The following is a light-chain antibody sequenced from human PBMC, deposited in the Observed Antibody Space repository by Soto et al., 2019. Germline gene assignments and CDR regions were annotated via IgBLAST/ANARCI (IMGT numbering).Light chain of an antibody. J-gene: IGKJ1*01. CDR1: QSLIHSDGNTY. CDR2: EVS. Sequence: DVVMTQSPLSLPVTLGQPASISCRSSQSLIHSDGNTYLSWFQQRPGQSPRRLIYEVSDRDSGVPARFTGSGSGTDFTLKISRVEAEDVGAYYCMQGTRWPWTFGQGTEVEIK. V-gene: IGKV2-30*02. CDR3: MQGTRWPWT.